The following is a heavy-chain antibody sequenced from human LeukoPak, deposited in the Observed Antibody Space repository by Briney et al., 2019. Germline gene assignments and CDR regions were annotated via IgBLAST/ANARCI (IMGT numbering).Heavy chain of an antibody. CDR2: ISYDGSNK. CDR3: ARGSSDD. CDR1: GFTFSSYG. V-gene: IGHV3-30*03. J-gene: IGHJ4*02. Sequence: GRSLRLSCAASGFTFSSYGMHWVRQAPGRGLEWVAVISYDGSNKYYADSVKGRFTISRDNSMNTLYLQMNSLRAEDTAVYYCARGSSDDWGQGTLVTVSS.